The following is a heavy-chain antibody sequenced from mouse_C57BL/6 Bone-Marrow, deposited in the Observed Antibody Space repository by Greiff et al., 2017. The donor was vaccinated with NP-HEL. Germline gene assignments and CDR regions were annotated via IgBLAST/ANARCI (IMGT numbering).Heavy chain of an antibody. CDR3: ARHSIPAWFAY. J-gene: IGHJ3*01. Sequence: EVHLVESGGDLVKPGGSLKLSCAASGFTFSSYGMSWVRQTPDKRLEWVATISSGGSYTYYPDSVKGRFTISRDNAKNTLYLQMSSLKSEDTAMYYCARHSIPAWFAYWGQGTLVTGSA. D-gene: IGHD2-10*02. CDR2: ISSGGSYT. CDR1: GFTFSSYG. V-gene: IGHV5-6*01.